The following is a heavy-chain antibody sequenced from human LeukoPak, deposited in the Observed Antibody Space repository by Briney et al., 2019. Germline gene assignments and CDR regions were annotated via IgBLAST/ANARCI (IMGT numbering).Heavy chain of an antibody. D-gene: IGHD2-15*01. CDR1: GGSISSYY. J-gene: IGHJ4*02. V-gene: IGHV4-59*06. CDR2: IYYSGST. Sequence: SETLSLTCTVSGGSISSYYWSWIRQHPGKGLEWIGYIYYSGSTYYNPSLKSRVTISVDTSKNQFSLKLSSVTAADTAVYYCARDYCSGGSCSFDYWGQGTLVTVSS. CDR3: ARDYCSGGSCSFDY.